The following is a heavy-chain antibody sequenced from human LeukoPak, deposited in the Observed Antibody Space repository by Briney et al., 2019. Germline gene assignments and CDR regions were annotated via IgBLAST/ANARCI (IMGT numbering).Heavy chain of an antibody. V-gene: IGHV3-48*01. CDR3: ARDMSGAWPNFFDY. D-gene: IGHD2-21*02. CDR1: GFTFNSYA. J-gene: IGHJ4*02. Sequence: GGSLRLSCAASGFTFNSYAFNWVRQAPGKGLEWVSYISSSSNVIYYTDSVKGRFTISRDNARNLLSLQMNSLRAEDTAVYYCARDMSGAWPNFFDYWGQGTLVTVSS. CDR2: ISSSSNVI.